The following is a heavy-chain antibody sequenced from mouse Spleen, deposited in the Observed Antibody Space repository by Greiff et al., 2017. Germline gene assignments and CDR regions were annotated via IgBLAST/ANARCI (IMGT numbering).Heavy chain of an antibody. Sequence: VHVKQSGPGLVKPGASVKISCKASGYSFTDYNMNWVKQSNGKSLEWIGVINANYGTTSYNEKLKGQATLTVYQASSTAYMQLNSLTSEDSAVYYCAKTGTGYFDYWGQGTTLTVSS. CDR1: GYSFTDYN. D-gene: IGHD4-1*01. J-gene: IGHJ2*01. CDR3: AKTGTGYFDY. V-gene: IGHV1-39*01. CDR2: INANYGTT.